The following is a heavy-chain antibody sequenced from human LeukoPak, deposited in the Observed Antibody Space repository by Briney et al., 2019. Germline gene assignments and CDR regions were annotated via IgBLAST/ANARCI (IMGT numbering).Heavy chain of an antibody. V-gene: IGHV4-38-2*02. CDR1: GYSISSGYY. CDR3: ARVSGYYYGSGSYSPVVDGMDV. J-gene: IGHJ6*02. Sequence: SETLSLTCTVSGYSISSGYYWGWIRQPPGKGLEWIGSIYHSGSTYYNPSLKSRVTISVDTSKNQFSLKLSSVTAADTAVYYCARVSGYYYGSGSYSPVVDGMDVWGQGTTVTVSS. CDR2: IYHSGST. D-gene: IGHD3-10*01.